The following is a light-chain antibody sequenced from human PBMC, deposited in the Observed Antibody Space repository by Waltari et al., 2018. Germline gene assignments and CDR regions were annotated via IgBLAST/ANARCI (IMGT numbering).Light chain of an antibody. CDR2: KVS. J-gene: IGKJ1*01. CDR1: QSLVLSDGNIY. V-gene: IGKV2-30*02. CDR3: MQESYWPPT. Sequence: DVVVTQSPLSLPVTLGQPASISCRSSQSLVLSDGNIYFNWFQQRPGQSPRRLMYKVSNRDSGVPDRFSGRWSGTDFTLKISRVDADDVGVYYCMQESYWPPTFGQGTKVEIK.